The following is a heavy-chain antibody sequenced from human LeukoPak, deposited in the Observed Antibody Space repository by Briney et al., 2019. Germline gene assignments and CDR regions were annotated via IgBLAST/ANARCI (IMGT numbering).Heavy chain of an antibody. J-gene: IGHJ3*02. V-gene: IGHV4-31*03. Sequence: SQTLSLTCTVSGGSISSGGYYWSWIRRHPGKGLEWIGYIYYSGSTYYNPSLKSRVTISVDTSKNQFSLKLSSVTAADTAVYYCARDGDYGVNDAFDIWGQGTMVTVSS. CDR1: GGSISSGGYY. CDR3: ARDGDYGVNDAFDI. D-gene: IGHD4-17*01. CDR2: IYYSGST.